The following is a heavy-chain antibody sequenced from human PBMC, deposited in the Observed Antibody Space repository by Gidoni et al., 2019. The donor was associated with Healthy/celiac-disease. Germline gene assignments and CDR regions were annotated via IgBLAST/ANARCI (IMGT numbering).Heavy chain of an antibody. CDR3: ARVLEYYYDSSGYPDY. CDR1: GYTFTSYG. D-gene: IGHD3-22*01. V-gene: IGHV1-18*04. Sequence: QVQLVQSGAEGKKPGASVKVSCKASGYTFTSYGISWVRQAPGQGLEWMGGISAYNGNTNYAQKLQGRVTMTTDTSTSTAYMELRSLRSDDTAVYYCARVLEYYYDSSGYPDYWGQGTLVTVSS. J-gene: IGHJ4*02. CDR2: ISAYNGNT.